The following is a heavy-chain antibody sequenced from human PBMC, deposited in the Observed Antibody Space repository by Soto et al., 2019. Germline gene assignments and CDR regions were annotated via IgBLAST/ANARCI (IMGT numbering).Heavy chain of an antibody. V-gene: IGHV4-59*12. Sequence: SETLSLTCTVSGGSISNYYWNWIRQHPGKGLEWIGDIYHSGSTNYNPSLKSRVTISVDKSKNQFSLKLSSVTAADTAVYYCARGGDGYKYDAFDIWGQGTMVTVSS. CDR1: GGSISNYY. J-gene: IGHJ3*02. D-gene: IGHD5-12*01. CDR3: ARGGDGYKYDAFDI. CDR2: IYHSGST.